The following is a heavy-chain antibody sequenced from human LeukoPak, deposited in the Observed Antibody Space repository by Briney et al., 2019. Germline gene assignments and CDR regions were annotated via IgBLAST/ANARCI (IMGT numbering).Heavy chain of an antibody. CDR2: VRDGDAGT. J-gene: IGHJ4*02. V-gene: IGHV3-23*01. CDR3: AKNRGGSYYSGSDY. D-gene: IGHD1-26*01. CDR1: GFTFSSYA. Sequence: PGGSLRLSCAASGFTFSSYAMNWVRQAPGKGLEWVSAVRDGDAGTSYADSVKGRFTISRDNSKNTLYLQMNSLRADDTAVYHCAKNRGGSYYSGSDYWGQGTLVTVSS.